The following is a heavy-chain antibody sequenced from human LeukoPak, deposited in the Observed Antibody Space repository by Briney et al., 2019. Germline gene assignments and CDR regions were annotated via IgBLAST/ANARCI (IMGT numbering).Heavy chain of an antibody. CDR3: AKVIKGTAAGHLDAFDI. V-gene: IGHV3-9*01. J-gene: IGHJ3*02. CDR2: ISWNSGSI. Sequence: GRSLRLSCAASGFTFDNYAMQWVRQAPGKGLEWVSGISWNSGSIGYADSVKGRFTISRDNAKNTLYLQMNSLRAEDTAVYYCAKVIKGTAAGHLDAFDIWGQGTMVTVSS. CDR1: GFTFDNYA. D-gene: IGHD6-13*01.